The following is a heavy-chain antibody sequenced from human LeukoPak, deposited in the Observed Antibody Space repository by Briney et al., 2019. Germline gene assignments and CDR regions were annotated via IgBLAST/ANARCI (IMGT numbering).Heavy chain of an antibody. Sequence: PGGSLRLSCAASGFTFSSYSVNWVRQAPGKGLEWVANIKQDGSEKYYVDSVKGRFTISRDNAKNSLYLQMNSLRAEDTAVYYCARVDSSSVLGGFDYWGQGTLVTVSS. CDR3: ARVDSSSVLGGFDY. J-gene: IGHJ4*02. V-gene: IGHV3-7*01. CDR2: IKQDGSEK. D-gene: IGHD6-6*01. CDR1: GFTFSSYS.